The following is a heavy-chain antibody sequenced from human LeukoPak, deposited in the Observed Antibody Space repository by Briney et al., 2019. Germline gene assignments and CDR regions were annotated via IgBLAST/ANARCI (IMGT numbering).Heavy chain of an antibody. V-gene: IGHV4-4*07. CDR1: GGSISSYY. CDR3: ARGLYSSSWYVPAGY. J-gene: IGHJ4*02. D-gene: IGHD6-13*01. Sequence: PSETLSLTCTVSGGSISSYYWSWIQQPAGKGLEWIGRIYTSGSTNYNPSLKSRVTMSVDTSKNQFSLKLSSVTAADTAVYYCARGLYSSSWYVPAGYWGQGTLVTVSS. CDR2: IYTSGST.